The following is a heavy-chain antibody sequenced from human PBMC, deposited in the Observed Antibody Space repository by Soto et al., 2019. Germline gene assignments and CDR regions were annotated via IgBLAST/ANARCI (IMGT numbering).Heavy chain of an antibody. CDR1: GFTFSSYG. V-gene: IGHV3-30*03. Sequence: PGGSLRLSCAASGFTFSSYGMHWVRQAPGKGLEWVAVISYDGSNKYYADSVKGRFTISRDNSKNTLYLQMNSLRAEDTAVYYCSSLSSSWYGYWGQGTLVTVSS. J-gene: IGHJ4*02. CDR3: SSLSSSWYGY. CDR2: ISYDGSNK. D-gene: IGHD6-13*01.